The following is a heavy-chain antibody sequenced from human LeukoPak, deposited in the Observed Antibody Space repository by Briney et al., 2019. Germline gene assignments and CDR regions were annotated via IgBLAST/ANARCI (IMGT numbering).Heavy chain of an antibody. CDR1: GFTFSSYE. CDR3: ARWPAGGDY. V-gene: IGHV3-48*03. Sequence: AGGSLRLSCAASGFTFSSYEMNWVRQAPGKGLEWVSYISSSGSTIYYADSVKGRFTISRDNAKSSLYLQMNSLRAEDMAVYYCARWPAGGDYWGQGTLVTVSS. D-gene: IGHD4-23*01. J-gene: IGHJ4*02. CDR2: ISSSGSTI.